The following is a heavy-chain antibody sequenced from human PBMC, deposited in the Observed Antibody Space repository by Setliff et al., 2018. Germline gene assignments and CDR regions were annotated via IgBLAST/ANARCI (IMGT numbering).Heavy chain of an antibody. D-gene: IGHD1-1*01. CDR1: GGSVSSHY. J-gene: IGHJ4*02. CDR3: ARTGTYRYFDY. V-gene: IGHV4-59*08. Sequence: SETLSLTCTVSGGSVSSHYWSWIRQPPGKGLEWIGFIFYSGDTKSNPSLKSRVTMSVDTSKNQFSLKLRSVTAADTAVYYCARTGTYRYFDYWGQGTQVTVSS. CDR2: IFYSGDT.